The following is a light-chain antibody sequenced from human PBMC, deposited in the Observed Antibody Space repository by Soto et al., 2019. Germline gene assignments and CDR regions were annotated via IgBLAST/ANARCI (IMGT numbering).Light chain of an antibody. CDR1: SSDVGGYNY. V-gene: IGLV2-11*01. CDR2: DVS. J-gene: IGLJ1*01. CDR3: CSYAGTYTHYG. Sequence: QSALTQPRSVSGSPGQSVTISCTETSSDVGGYNYVSWYQQHPGKAPKLMISDVSKRPSGVPDRFSGSKSGNTASLTISGLQAEDEADYYCCSYAGTYTHYGFGTGTKLTVL.